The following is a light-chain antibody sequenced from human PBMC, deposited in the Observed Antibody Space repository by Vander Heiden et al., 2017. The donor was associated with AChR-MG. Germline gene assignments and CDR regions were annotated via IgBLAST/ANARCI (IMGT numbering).Light chain of an antibody. CDR2: GAS. V-gene: IGKV3-15*01. J-gene: IGKJ4*01. CDR1: QSVSSN. CDR3: QQYNNWPPLT. Sequence: EIVKTQSPATLSVSPGERATLSCRASQSVSSNLAWYQQKPGQAPRLLIYGASTRATGIPARFSGSGSGTEFTLTISSLQSEDFVVYYCQQYNNWPPLTFGGGTKVEIK.